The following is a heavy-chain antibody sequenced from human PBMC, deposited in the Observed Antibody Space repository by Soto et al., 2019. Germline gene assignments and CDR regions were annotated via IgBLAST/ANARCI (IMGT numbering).Heavy chain of an antibody. CDR1: GFTFSSYA. D-gene: IGHD3-10*01. V-gene: IGHV3-23*01. Sequence: PGGSLRLSCAASGFTFSSYAMSWVRQAPGKGLEWVSAISGSGGSTYYADSVKGRFTISRDNSKNTLYLQMNSLRAEDTAVYYCAKVPGSILDYHYYGMDVWGQGTTVTVSS. J-gene: IGHJ6*02. CDR2: ISGSGGST. CDR3: AKVPGSILDYHYYGMDV.